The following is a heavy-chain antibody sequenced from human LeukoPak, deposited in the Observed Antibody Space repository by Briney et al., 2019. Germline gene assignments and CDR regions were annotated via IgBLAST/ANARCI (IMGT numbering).Heavy chain of an antibody. Sequence: PSETLSLTCAVYGGSFSGYYWSWIRQPPGKGLEWIGEINHSGSTNYNPSLKSRVNISVDTSKNQFSLKLSSVTAADTAVYYCARGSNWNYVYYYYYMDVWGKGTTVTVSS. V-gene: IGHV4-34*01. CDR3: ARGSNWNYVYYYYYMDV. CDR1: GGSFSGYY. J-gene: IGHJ6*03. D-gene: IGHD1-7*01. CDR2: INHSGST.